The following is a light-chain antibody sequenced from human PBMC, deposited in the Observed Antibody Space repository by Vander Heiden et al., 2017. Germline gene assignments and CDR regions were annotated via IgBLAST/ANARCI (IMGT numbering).Light chain of an antibody. CDR3: QSYDNSLSGVL. J-gene: IGLJ2*01. CDR1: SSNIGAAYD. CDR2: TNT. V-gene: IGLV1-40*01. Sequence: QSVLTQPPSVSGAPGQRVTISCTGSSSNIGAAYDVYWYQQLPGTAPKLLIYTNTNRPSGVPDRFSGSKSGTSASLAITGLQAEDEADYYCQSYDNSLSGVLFGGGTKLTVL.